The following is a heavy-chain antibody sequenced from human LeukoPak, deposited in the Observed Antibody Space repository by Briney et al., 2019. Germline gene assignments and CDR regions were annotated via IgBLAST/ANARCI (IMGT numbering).Heavy chain of an antibody. CDR1: GYSISSGYY. J-gene: IGHJ4*02. V-gene: IGHV4-38-2*02. CDR2: SGST. Sequence: PSETLSLTCTVSGYSISSGYYWGWIRQPPGKGLEWIGSGSTYYNPSLKSRVTISVDTSKNQFSLKLSSVTAADTAVYYCARTNYYGSGSYYTLYYFDYWGQGTLVTVSS. D-gene: IGHD3-10*01. CDR3: ARTNYYGSGSYYTLYYFDY.